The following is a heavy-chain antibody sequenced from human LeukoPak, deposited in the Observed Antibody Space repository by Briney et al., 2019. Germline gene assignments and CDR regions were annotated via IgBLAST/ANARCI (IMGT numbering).Heavy chain of an antibody. D-gene: IGHD3-22*01. Sequence: SETLSLTCAVSGGSISSGGYSWSWIRQPPGKGLEWIGYIYHSGSTYCNPSLKSRVTISVDRSKNQFSLKLSSVTAADTAVYYCARVKRGYYYDSSGYYYDRSYWYFDLWGRGTLVTVSS. V-gene: IGHV4-30-2*01. CDR3: ARVKRGYYYDSSGYYYDRSYWYFDL. CDR1: GGSISSGGYS. CDR2: IYHSGST. J-gene: IGHJ2*01.